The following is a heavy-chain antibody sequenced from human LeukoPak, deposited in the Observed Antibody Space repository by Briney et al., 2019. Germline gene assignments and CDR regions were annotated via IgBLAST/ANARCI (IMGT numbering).Heavy chain of an antibody. D-gene: IGHD4-11*01. CDR3: ARDPDYSNPNY. CDR2: IKQDGSEK. Sequence: GGSLRLSCAASGFTFSSYWMTWVRQALGKGLEWVANIKQDGSEKYYVDSVKGRFTISRDNAKSSLYLQMDSLRAEDTAVYYCARDPDYSNPNYWGQGTLVTVSS. J-gene: IGHJ4*02. CDR1: GFTFSSYW. V-gene: IGHV3-7*01.